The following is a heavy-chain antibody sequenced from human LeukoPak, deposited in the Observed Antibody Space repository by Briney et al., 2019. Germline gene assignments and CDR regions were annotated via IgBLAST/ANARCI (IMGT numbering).Heavy chain of an antibody. CDR3: AKEGDYSSSWYYFDY. V-gene: IGHV3-30*04. D-gene: IGHD6-13*01. CDR2: ISYDESNI. J-gene: IGHJ4*02. CDR1: NFAFSSYS. Sequence: GRSLRLSCAASNFAFSSYSMHWVRQAPGKGLEWVAVISYDESNIYYAASVKGRFSISRDNSKNTLFLQMNSLRAEDTAVYYCAKEGDYSSSWYYFDYWGQGTLVTVSS.